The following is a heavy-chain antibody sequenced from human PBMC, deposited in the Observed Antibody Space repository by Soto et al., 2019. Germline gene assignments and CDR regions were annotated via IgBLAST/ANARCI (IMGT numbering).Heavy chain of an antibody. J-gene: IGHJ3*02. CDR2: IWYDGSNK. CDR1: GFTFSSYG. CDR3: ARVMITFGGTKDAFDI. D-gene: IGHD3-16*01. Sequence: QVQLVESGGGVVQPGRSLRLSCAASGFTFSSYGMHWVRQAPGKGLEWVAVIWYDGSNKYYADSVKGRFTISRDNSKNTLYLQMNSLRAEETAVYYCARVMITFGGTKDAFDIWGQGTMVTVSS. V-gene: IGHV3-33*01.